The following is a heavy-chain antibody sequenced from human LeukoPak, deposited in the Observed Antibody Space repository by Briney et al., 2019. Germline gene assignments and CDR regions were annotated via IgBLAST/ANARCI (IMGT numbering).Heavy chain of an antibody. V-gene: IGHV4-59*01. J-gene: IGHJ4*02. Sequence: PSETLSLTCTVSGGSISSYYWSWIRQPPGKGLEWIGSIYYSGSTNYNPSLKSRVTISVDTSKSHFSLKLSSVTAADTAIYYCARAYYDSSGYYRHFDYWGQGTLVTVSS. CDR1: GGSISSYY. CDR2: IYYSGST. D-gene: IGHD3-22*01. CDR3: ARAYYDSSGYYRHFDY.